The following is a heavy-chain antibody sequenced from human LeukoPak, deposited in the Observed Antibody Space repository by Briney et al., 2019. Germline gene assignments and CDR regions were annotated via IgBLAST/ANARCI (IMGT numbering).Heavy chain of an antibody. CDR2: IKQDGSEK. CDR3: ATSYDMGWLIGY. V-gene: IGHV3-7*03. Sequence: GGSLRLSCAASGFTFGDTWMNWVRQVPGQGLEWVANIKQDGSEKFYVASVKGRFTISRDNGKSSLYLQISSLRAEDTALYYCATSYDMGWLIGYWGQGTLVTVSS. J-gene: IGHJ4*02. D-gene: IGHD3/OR15-3a*01. CDR1: GFTFGDTW.